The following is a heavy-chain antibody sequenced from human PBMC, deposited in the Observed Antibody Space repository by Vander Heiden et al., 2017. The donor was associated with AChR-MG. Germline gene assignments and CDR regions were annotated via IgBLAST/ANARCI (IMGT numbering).Heavy chain of an antibody. J-gene: IGHJ4*02. Sequence: QVQLVQSGAEVQKPGSSVKVSCKASGGTFSSYAISWVRQAPGQGLEWMGGIIPIFGTANYAQKFQGRVTITADESTSTAYMELSSLRSEDTAVYYCARDRIVVTQQREPELLGYWGQGTLVTVSS. D-gene: IGHD3-22*01. V-gene: IGHV1-69*01. CDR3: ARDRIVVTQQREPELLGY. CDR1: GGTFSSYA. CDR2: IIPIFGTA.